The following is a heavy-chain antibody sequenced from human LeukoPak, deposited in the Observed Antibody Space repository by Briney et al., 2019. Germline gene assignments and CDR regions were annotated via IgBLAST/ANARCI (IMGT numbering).Heavy chain of an antibody. CDR2: IHPRDSHT. CDR1: GYIFTTHW. V-gene: IGHV5-51*01. Sequence: GESLKISCKGSGYIFTTHWIGWVRQMPGKGLEWMGIIHPRDSHTTYSPSFQGQVIISADESISTAYLQWSSLRASDTAMYYCARIVLGYCSGGSCLKPYYYYYMDVWGIGTTVTISS. CDR3: ARIVLGYCSGGSCLKPYYYYYMDV. J-gene: IGHJ6*03. D-gene: IGHD2-15*01.